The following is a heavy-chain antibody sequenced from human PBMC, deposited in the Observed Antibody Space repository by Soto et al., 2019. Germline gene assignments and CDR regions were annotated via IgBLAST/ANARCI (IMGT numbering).Heavy chain of an antibody. V-gene: IGHV4-31*03. D-gene: IGHD3-9*01. CDR1: GGSISSGGYY. Sequence: PSETLSLTCTVSGGSISSGGYYWSWIRQHPGKGLEWIGYIYYSGSTYYNPSLKSRVTISVDTSKNQFSLKLSSVTAADTAVYYCARGDYDILTGYPYYFDYWGQGTLVTVSS. CDR2: IYYSGST. CDR3: ARGDYDILTGYPYYFDY. J-gene: IGHJ4*02.